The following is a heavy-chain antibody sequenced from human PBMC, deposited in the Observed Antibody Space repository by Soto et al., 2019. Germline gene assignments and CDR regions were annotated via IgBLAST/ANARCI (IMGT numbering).Heavy chain of an antibody. CDR3: AKRTTGWYFDL. Sequence: EVQLLESGGGLVQPGGSLRLSCAASGFTFTSYAMNWVRQAPGKGLEWVSVISGSGGSTYYADSVKGRFTISRDNSKNTLYLQMNSLRAEDTAVYYCAKRTTGWYFDLWGRDTLVTVSS. V-gene: IGHV3-23*01. J-gene: IGHJ2*01. CDR1: GFTFTSYA. CDR2: ISGSGGST.